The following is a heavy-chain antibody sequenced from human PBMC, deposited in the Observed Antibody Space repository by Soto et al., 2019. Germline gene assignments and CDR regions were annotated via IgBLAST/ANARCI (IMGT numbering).Heavy chain of an antibody. J-gene: IGHJ4*02. CDR3: IRFADSSGYVDY. V-gene: IGHV3-73*01. CDR2: IRSKANSYAT. CDR1: GFTFSGSA. D-gene: IGHD3-22*01. Sequence: GGSLRLSCAASGFTFSGSAIHWVRQASGKGLEWVGRIRSKANSYATGYAASVKGRFTISRDDSKNTAYLQMNSLKTDDTAVYYCIRFADSSGYVDYWGQGTLVTVSS.